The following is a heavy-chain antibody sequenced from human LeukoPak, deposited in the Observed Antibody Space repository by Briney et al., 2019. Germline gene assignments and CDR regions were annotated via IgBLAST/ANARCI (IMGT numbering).Heavy chain of an antibody. D-gene: IGHD2-21*02. CDR1: GFTFNSYG. J-gene: IGHJ4*02. CDR2: ISYDGSNK. CDR3: AKDKHTVTALDY. Sequence: SGGSLRLSCAASGFTFNSYGMHWVRQAPGRGLEWVAVISYDGSNKYYADSVKGRFTISRDHSKNTPYLQMNSLRGEDTAVYYCAKDKHTVTALDYWGQGTLVTVSS. V-gene: IGHV3-30*18.